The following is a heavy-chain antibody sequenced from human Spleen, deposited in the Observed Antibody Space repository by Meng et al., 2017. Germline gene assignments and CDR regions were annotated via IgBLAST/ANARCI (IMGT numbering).Heavy chain of an antibody. V-gene: IGHV1-2*06. J-gene: IGHJ4*02. Sequence: VQLVHSGAEVKKPGASLKVSCKPSGYNFPDYYIHWVRRAPGQGLDWMGRINPKSGDTHYAQKFQARVTMTGDTSISTAYMELSGLRSDDTAMCYCARDEDISAAGKLFGDYWGQGTLVTVSS. CDR1: GYNFPDYY. CDR2: INPKSGDT. CDR3: ARDEDISAAGKLFGDY. D-gene: IGHD6-25*01.